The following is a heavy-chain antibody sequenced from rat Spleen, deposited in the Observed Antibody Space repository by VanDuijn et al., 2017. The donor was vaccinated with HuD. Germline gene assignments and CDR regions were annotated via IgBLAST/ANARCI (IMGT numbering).Heavy chain of an antibody. V-gene: IGHV5-29*01. CDR1: GFTFSKYG. Sequence: EVQLVESGGGLVQPGRSLKLSCAASGFTFSKYGMAWVRQAPGKGLEWVATITHTDGSTHYPDSVKGRFTISRDNAKSTLYLQMNSLRSEDTATYYCARLKEPFDYWGQGVMVTVSS. CDR2: ITHTDGST. J-gene: IGHJ2*01. CDR3: ARLKEPFDY.